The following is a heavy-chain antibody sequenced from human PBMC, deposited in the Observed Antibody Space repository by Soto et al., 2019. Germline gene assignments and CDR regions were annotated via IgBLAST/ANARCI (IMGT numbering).Heavy chain of an antibody. CDR3: ARMKNWFDP. J-gene: IGHJ5*02. Sequence: SETLSLTCTVSGGSISSYYWSWIRQPPGKGLEWIGYIYYSGSTNYNPSLKSRVTISVDTSKNQFSLKLSSVTAADTAVYYCARMKNWFDPWGQGTLVTVSS. CDR2: IYYSGST. CDR1: GGSISSYY. V-gene: IGHV4-59*12.